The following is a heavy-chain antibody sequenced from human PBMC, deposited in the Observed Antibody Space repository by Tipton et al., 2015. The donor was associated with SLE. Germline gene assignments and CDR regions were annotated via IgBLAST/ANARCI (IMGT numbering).Heavy chain of an antibody. CDR2: IYSGGST. Sequence: GSLRLSCAASGFTVSSNYMSWVRQAPGKGLEWVSVIYSGGSTYYADSVKGRFTISRDNSKNTLYLQMNSLRAEDTAVYYCARDTHGSGSAIDYWGQGTLVTVSS. CDR3: ARDTHGSGSAIDY. V-gene: IGHV3-66*02. J-gene: IGHJ4*02. D-gene: IGHD3-10*01. CDR1: GFTVSSNY.